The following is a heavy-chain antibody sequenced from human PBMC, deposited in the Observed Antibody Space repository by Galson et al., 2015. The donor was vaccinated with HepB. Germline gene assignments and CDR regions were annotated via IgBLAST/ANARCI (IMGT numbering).Heavy chain of an antibody. CDR3: AKGSHSGVVGAIFSGAFDI. Sequence: SLRLSCAASGFTFSSYGMHWVRQAPGKGLEWVAVISYDGSNKYYADSVKGRFTISRDNSKNTLYLQMNSLRAEDTAVYYCAKGSHSGVVGAIFSGAFDIWGQGTMVTVSP. V-gene: IGHV3-30*18. J-gene: IGHJ3*02. CDR1: GFTFSSYG. CDR2: ISYDGSNK. D-gene: IGHD1-26*01.